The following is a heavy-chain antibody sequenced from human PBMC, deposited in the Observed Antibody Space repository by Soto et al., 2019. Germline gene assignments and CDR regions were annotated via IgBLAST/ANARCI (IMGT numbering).Heavy chain of an antibody. CDR3: ATQVTTIFGVVLLDV. CDR2: FDPEDGET. V-gene: IGHV1-24*01. D-gene: IGHD3-3*01. J-gene: IGHJ6*02. CDR1: GYTLTELS. Sequence: EASVKVSCKVSGYTLTELSMHWVRQAPGKGLEWMGGFDPEDGETIYAQKFQGRVTMTEDTSTDTAYMELSSLRSEDTAVYYCATQVTTIFGVVLLDVWGQGTTVTVSS.